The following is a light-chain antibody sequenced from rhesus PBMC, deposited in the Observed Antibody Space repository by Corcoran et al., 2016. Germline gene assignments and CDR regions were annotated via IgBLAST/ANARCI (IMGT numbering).Light chain of an antibody. CDR3: QHYDDNPLT. Sequence: DIQMTQSPSALSASVGDRVTISCRASQNIYSNLAWYQQKPGKAPKLLIYAASSLQTGLPSRFSGIGSGTDFTLTLSSLQSEDSAAYYCQHYDDNPLTFGGGTKVELK. V-gene: IGKV1S12*01. J-gene: IGKJ4*01. CDR2: AAS. CDR1: QNIYSN.